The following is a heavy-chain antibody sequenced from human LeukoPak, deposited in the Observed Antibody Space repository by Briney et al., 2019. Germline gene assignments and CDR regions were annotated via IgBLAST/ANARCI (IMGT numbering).Heavy chain of an antibody. CDR3: ARSLGHHDY. J-gene: IGHJ4*02. D-gene: IGHD7-27*01. CDR2: IYYSGST. Sequence: PSETLSLTCTVSGGSISSYYWSWIRQPPGKRLEWIGYIYYSGSTNYNPSLKSRVTISVDTSRNQFSLKLSSVTAADTAVYYCARSLGHHDYWGQGTLVTVSS. CDR1: GGSISSYY. V-gene: IGHV4-59*12.